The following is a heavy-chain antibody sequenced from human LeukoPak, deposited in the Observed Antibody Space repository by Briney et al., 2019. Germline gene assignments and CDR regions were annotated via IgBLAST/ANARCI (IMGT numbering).Heavy chain of an antibody. V-gene: IGHV3-11*01. D-gene: IGHD6-13*01. CDR3: ARGSEQQLILGYYCYGMDV. CDR2: ISSSGSTI. J-gene: IGHJ6*02. Sequence: PGGSLRLSCAASGFTFSDYYISWIRQAPGKGLEWVSYISSSGSTIYYADSVKGRFTISRDNAKNSLYLQMYSLRADDTAVYYCARGSEQQLILGYYCYGMDVWGQGTTVTVSS. CDR1: GFTFSDYY.